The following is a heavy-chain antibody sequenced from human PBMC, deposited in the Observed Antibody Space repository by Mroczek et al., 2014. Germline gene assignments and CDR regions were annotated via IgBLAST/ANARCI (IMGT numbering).Heavy chain of an antibody. CDR2: ISAYNGNT. CDR1: GYTFSNYA. J-gene: IGHJ4*02. Sequence: SGAEVKKPGASVKVSCKASGYTFSNYAISWLRQAPGQGLEWIAWISAYNGNTNYAQTVQGRVTMTTDTSTSTAYMELRSLRSDDTAVYYCARTSQDCTRGICYEYWGQGTRVTVSS. CDR3: ARTSQDCTRGICYEY. V-gene: IGHV1-18*01. D-gene: IGHD2-8*02.